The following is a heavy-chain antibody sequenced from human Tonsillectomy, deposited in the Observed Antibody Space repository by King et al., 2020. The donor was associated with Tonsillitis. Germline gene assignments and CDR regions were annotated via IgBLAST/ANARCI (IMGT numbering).Heavy chain of an antibody. V-gene: IGHV3-9*01. J-gene: IGHJ4*02. CDR2: ISWNSGSI. D-gene: IGHD3-22*01. Sequence: VQLVESGGGLVQPGRSLRLSCAASGFTFDDYAMHWVRQAPGKGLEWVSGISWNSGSIGYADSVKGRFTISRDNAKNSLYLQMNSLRAEDTALYYCAKGSVPRYDSSGYVFDYWGQGTLVTVSS. CDR1: GFTFDDYA. CDR3: AKGSVPRYDSSGYVFDY.